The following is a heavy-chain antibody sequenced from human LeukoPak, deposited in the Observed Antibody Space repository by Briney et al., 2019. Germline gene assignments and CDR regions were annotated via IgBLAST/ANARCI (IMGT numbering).Heavy chain of an antibody. CDR2: IYYSGST. J-gene: IGHJ4*02. D-gene: IGHD3-10*01. CDR3: ARLMVRGEDFDY. CDR1: GGSISSSSYY. V-gene: IGHV4-39*01. Sequence: SKTLSLTCTVSGGSISSSSYYWGWIRQPPGKGLEWIGSIYYSGSTYYNPSLKSRVTISVDTSKNQFSLKLSSVTAADTAVYYCARLMVRGEDFDYWGQGTLVTVSS.